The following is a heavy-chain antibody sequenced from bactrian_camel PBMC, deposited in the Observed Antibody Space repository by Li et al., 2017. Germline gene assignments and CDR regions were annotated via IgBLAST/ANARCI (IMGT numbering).Heavy chain of an antibody. J-gene: IGHJ4*01. V-gene: IGHV3S25*01. D-gene: IGHD3*01. Sequence: QLVESGGGLVQPGGSLRLSCVASGFTFSVIGMNWVRQAPSKGLEWVSSINSAGAITYYGDSVRGRFTISRDNAQNTMYLQMNSLKPEDTAVYYCHTAECYSGSWRLQDYFGQGTQVTVS. CDR3: HTAECYSGSWRLQDY. CDR2: INSAGAIT. CDR1: GFTFSVIG.